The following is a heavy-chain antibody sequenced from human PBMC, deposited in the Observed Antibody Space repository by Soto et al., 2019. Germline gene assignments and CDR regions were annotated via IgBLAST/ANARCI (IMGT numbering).Heavy chain of an antibody. V-gene: IGHV4-39*01. CDR3: ARHGTMVRGVIIKGWFDP. CDR2: IYYGWST. CDR1: GGSISSISYY. D-gene: IGHD3-10*01. J-gene: IGHJ5*02. Sequence: SETLSLTCTVSGGSISSISYYWVWIRHPPGKGLEWIGSIYYGWSTYYNPSLKSRVTISVDTSKNQFSLKLSSVTASDTAVYYCARHGTMVRGVIIKGWFDPWGQGTLVTSPQ.